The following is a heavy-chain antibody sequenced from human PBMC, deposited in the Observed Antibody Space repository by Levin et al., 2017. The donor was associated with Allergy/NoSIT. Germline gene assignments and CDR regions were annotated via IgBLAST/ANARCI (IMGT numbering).Heavy chain of an antibody. V-gene: IGHV3-64D*06. D-gene: IGHD6-13*01. Sequence: GGSLRLSCSASGFTFNTQAIHWVRQTPGKGLEYVSSISTNGMTTSYADSVKGRFTISRDNSKNTAFLQMSSLRAEDTAVYYCTTGSSGYYFDSWGQGTLVTVSS. CDR3: TTGSSGYYFDS. CDR2: ISTNGMTT. CDR1: GFTFNTQA. J-gene: IGHJ4*02.